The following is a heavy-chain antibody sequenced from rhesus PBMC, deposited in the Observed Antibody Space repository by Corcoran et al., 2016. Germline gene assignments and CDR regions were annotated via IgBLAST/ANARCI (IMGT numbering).Heavy chain of an antibody. J-gene: IGHJ5-2*02. CDR3: ARLSAHSLDV. Sequence: QLQLQESGPGLVKPSETLSPTCAVSGGSIGLNYWRWIRQPPGKGLEWIGRISGSGGSTDYNPYLKSRFTIETDTSKNQFSLKLSSVTAADTAVYYCARLSAHSLDVWGRGVLVTVSS. CDR2: ISGSGGST. V-gene: IGHV4-173*01. CDR1: GGSIGLNY.